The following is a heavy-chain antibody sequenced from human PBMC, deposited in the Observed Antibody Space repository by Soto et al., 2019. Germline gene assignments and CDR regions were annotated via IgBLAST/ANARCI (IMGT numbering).Heavy chain of an antibody. J-gene: IGHJ4*02. CDR2: INPSGGST. CDR1: GYTFTSDY. Sequence: QVQLVQSGAEVKKPGASVKISCKASGYTFTSDYMHWVRQAPGQGLELMGIINPSGGSTNYEQKLQGRVAMNRDTSTSTVYMELNSLRSEDTAVYYCARPPYPGCINAVCYPLNYWGQGTLVTVSS. D-gene: IGHD2-8*01. CDR3: ARPPYPGCINAVCYPLNY. V-gene: IGHV1-46*01.